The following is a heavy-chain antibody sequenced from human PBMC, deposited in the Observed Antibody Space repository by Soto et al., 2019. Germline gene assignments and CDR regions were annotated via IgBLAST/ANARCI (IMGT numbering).Heavy chain of an antibody. CDR1: GFTFSSYS. J-gene: IGHJ4*02. CDR2: ISGSSRYI. CDR3: ATVTRSGWD. Sequence: EVQLVESGGGLVKPGGSLRVSCAASGFTFSSYSMNWVRQAPGKGLEWVSSISGSSRYIYYADAVKGRFTISRDNAKKSLYLQMNSLRVEDTAVYYCATVTRSGWDWGQGTLVTVSS. D-gene: IGHD6-19*01. V-gene: IGHV3-21*01.